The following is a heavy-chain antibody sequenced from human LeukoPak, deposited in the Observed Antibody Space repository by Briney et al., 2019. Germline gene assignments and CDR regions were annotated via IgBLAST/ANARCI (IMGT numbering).Heavy chain of an antibody. Sequence: SETLSLTCAVSGGSISSSNWWSWVRQPPGKGLEWIGEIYHSGSTNYNPSPKSRVTISVDKSKNQFFLKLSSVTAADTAVYYCARLRSRKIFGVVTRADYWGQGTLVTVSS. CDR1: GGSISSSNW. CDR3: ARLRSRKIFGVVTRADY. J-gene: IGHJ4*02. D-gene: IGHD3-3*01. CDR2: IYHSGST. V-gene: IGHV4-4*02.